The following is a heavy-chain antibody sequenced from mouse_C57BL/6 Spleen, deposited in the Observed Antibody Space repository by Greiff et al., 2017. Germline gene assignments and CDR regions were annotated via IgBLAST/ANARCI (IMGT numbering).Heavy chain of an antibody. V-gene: IGHV5-17*01. CDR2: ISSGSSTI. J-gene: IGHJ3*01. D-gene: IGHD1-1*01. CDR1: GFTFSDYG. CDR3: ATGLLRAWFAY. Sequence: EVQLVESGGGLVKPGGSLKLSCAASGFTFSDYGMHWVRQAPEKGLEWVAYISSGSSTIYYADTVKGRFTISRDNAKNTLFLQMTSLRSEDTAMYYCATGLLRAWFAYWGQGTLVTVSA.